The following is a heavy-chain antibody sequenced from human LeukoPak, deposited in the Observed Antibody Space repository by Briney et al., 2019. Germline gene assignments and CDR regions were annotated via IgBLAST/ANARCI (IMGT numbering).Heavy chain of an antibody. CDR2: IKQDGSEK. V-gene: IGHV3-7*01. Sequence: GGSLRLSCAASGFTFSSYWMSWVRQAPGKGLEWVANIKQDGSEKYYVDSVKGRFTISRDNAKNSLYLQMNSLRAEDTAVYYCSYYDSSGYYYENYWGQGTLVTVSS. CDR3: SYYDSSGYYYENY. D-gene: IGHD3-22*01. J-gene: IGHJ4*02. CDR1: GFTFSSYW.